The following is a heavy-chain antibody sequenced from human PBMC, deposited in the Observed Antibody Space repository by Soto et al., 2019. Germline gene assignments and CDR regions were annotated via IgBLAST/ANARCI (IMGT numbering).Heavy chain of an antibody. Sequence: GGSLRLSSAASVSISTPTPLIWVRQAPGKGLEWVSTISGRGTNTYYADSVKGRFIISRDNLKNTVNLQMNGLGVEDTAIYYCATSFRYFDNWGQGTRVTVSS. CDR3: ATSFRYFDN. CDR1: VSISTPTP. J-gene: IGHJ4*02. V-gene: IGHV3-23*01. CDR2: ISGRGTNT.